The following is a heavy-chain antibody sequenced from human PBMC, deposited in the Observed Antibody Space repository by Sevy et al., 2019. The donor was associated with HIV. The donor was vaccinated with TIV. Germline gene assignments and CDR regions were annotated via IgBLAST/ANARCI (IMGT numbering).Heavy chain of an antibody. Sequence: GGSLRLSCAASGFTFSNYYMSWIRQAPGKGLEWVSYSSSSGSTVSYRDSVRGRFPISSANAKNTVSLQMNSLRAEDTAVYYCARSYGSFGFDNWGQGTLVTVSS. V-gene: IGHV3-11*01. D-gene: IGHD3-16*02. CDR3: ARSYGSFGFDN. CDR1: GFTFSNYY. J-gene: IGHJ4*02. CDR2: SSSSGSTV.